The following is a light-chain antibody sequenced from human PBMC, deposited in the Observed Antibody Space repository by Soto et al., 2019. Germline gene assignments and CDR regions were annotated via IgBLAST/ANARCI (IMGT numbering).Light chain of an antibody. CDR2: GAS. Sequence: EIVMTQSAATLAVSPGERVTFYCRASQRIYSNLAWYQHTPGQAPRLLISGASTGATGIPARFSGSGSGTEFTLTISRLQPEDFATYYCQQYNAYYSFGQGTTGDIK. CDR1: QRIYSN. J-gene: IGKJ2*03. CDR3: QQYNAYYS. V-gene: IGKV3-15*01.